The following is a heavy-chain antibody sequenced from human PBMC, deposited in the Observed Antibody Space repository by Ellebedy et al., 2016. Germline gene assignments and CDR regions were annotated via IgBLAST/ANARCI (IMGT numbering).Heavy chain of an antibody. V-gene: IGHV4-39*07. CDR1: GDSIRISTYS. Sequence: GSLRLXXTVSGDSIRISTYSWAWIRQPPGRGLEWIGTIHSNGNSYYNPSVKNRVTISADTPKNQFSLRLSSVTAADTAVYYCARQPTGYPNWFDSWGQGALVTVSS. CDR3: ARQPTGYPNWFDS. J-gene: IGHJ5*01. CDR2: IHSNGNS. D-gene: IGHD3-9*01.